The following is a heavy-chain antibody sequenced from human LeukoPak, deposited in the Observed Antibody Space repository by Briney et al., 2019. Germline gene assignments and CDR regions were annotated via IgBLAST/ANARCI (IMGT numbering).Heavy chain of an antibody. Sequence: GGSLRLSCAASGFTFSSYGMHWVRQAPGKGLEWVAVISYDGSNKYYADSVKGRFTISRDNSKNTLSLQMNSLRPEDTAVYYCTKISGYNPFDYWGQGTLVTVSS. CDR2: ISYDGSNK. CDR3: TKISGYNPFDY. D-gene: IGHD3-22*01. V-gene: IGHV3-30*18. CDR1: GFTFSSYG. J-gene: IGHJ4*02.